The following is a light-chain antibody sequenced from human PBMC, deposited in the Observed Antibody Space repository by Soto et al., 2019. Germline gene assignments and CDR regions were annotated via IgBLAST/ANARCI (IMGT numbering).Light chain of an antibody. CDR2: VVN. J-gene: IGLJ1*01. V-gene: IGLV2-18*02. CDR1: TTDIDNYDS. Sequence: QSVLTQPPSVSGSPGQSVTISCAATTTDIDNYDSVSWYQQAPGTAPKLIIYVVNNLPSGAPDRFFGSTSVNTASLTISCLQAEPVTDYFCLSYTSKTPYVFASGPELTV. CDR3: LSYTSKTPYV.